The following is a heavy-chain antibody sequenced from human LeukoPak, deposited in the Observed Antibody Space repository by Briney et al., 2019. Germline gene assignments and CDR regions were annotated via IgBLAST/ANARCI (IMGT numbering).Heavy chain of an antibody. CDR1: DSTFSCFS. Sequence: GGSLRLSCAASDSTFSCFSMRWVRQAPGKGLFWVAAISSRSAHIYYADSVKGRFTISRDNAKKSLYLEMNNLRADDTAVYYCARDRSTSRYYHGMDVWGPGTTVIVSS. V-gene: IGHV3-21*01. CDR3: ARDRSTSRYYHGMDV. D-gene: IGHD2-2*01. CDR2: ISSRSAHI. J-gene: IGHJ6*02.